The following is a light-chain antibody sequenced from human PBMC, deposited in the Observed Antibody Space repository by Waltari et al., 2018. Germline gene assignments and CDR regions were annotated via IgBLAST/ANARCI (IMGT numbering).Light chain of an antibody. CDR2: EVT. CDR3: SSYRSSNNVV. J-gene: IGLJ2*01. CDR1: GRDIGTYNY. Sequence: QSALTQPASVSGSPGQSNTISCIGTGRDIGTYNYVSWYQQYPGKAPKLLIYEVTNRPSVVSHRFSGSKSGNTASLTISGLQAEDEAHYYCSSYRSSNNVVFGGGTKVTVL. V-gene: IGLV2-14*01.